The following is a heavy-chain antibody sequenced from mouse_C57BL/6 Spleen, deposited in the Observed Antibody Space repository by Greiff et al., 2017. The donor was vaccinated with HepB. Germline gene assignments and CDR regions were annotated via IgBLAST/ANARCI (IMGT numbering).Heavy chain of an antibody. Sequence: EVQLQQSGPVLVKPGASVKMSCKASGYTFTDYYMNWVKQSHGKSLEWIGVINPYNGGTSYNQKFKGKATLTVDKSSSTAYMELNSLTSEDSAVYYCARKGDGYYVGYFDVWGTGTTVTVSS. V-gene: IGHV1-19*01. CDR3: ARKGDGYYVGYFDV. CDR1: GYTFTDYY. J-gene: IGHJ1*03. CDR2: INPYNGGT. D-gene: IGHD2-3*01.